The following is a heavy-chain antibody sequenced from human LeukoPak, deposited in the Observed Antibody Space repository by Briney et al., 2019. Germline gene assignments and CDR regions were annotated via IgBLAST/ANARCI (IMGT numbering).Heavy chain of an antibody. D-gene: IGHD4-17*01. CDR2: ISSDGTIK. V-gene: IGHV3-30*04. J-gene: IGHJ4*02. Sequence: GGSLRLSCGASGFIFNNYAMNWVRQAPGKGLEWVAVISSDGTIKYYADSVRGRFIISRDNSRNILYLQMNSLRAEDTAVYYCARRAGAYSHPYDYWGQGTLVTVSS. CDR1: GFIFNNYA. CDR3: ARRAGAYSHPYDY.